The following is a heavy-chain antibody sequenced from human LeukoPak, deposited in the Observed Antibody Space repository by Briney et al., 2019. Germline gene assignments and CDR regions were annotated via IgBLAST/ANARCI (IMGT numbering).Heavy chain of an antibody. CDR1: GFTFSSYW. J-gene: IGHJ4*02. D-gene: IGHD2/OR15-2a*01. CDR2: IKQDGSEK. Sequence: GGSLRLSCAASGFTFSSYWMNWVRQAPGKGLEWVVNIKQDGSEKYYVDSVKGRFTISRDNAKNSLFLQMNNVRTEDTAVYYCARRGLAGFLYWGQGTLVTVSS. CDR3: ARRGLAGFLY. V-gene: IGHV3-7*01.